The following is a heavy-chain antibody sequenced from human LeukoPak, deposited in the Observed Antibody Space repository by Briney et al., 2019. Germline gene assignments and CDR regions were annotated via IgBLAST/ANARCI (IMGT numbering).Heavy chain of an antibody. CDR3: ARQMVRGVTKS. D-gene: IGHD3-10*01. CDR2: IYYSGST. Sequence: SETLSLTCTVSGGSIISSSSYYWGWIRQPPGKGLEWIGSIYYSGSTYSNPSLKSRVTISVDTSKNQFSLKLSSVTAADTAVYYCARQMVRGVTKSWGQGTLVTVSS. J-gene: IGHJ4*02. CDR1: GGSIISSSSYY. V-gene: IGHV4-39*01.